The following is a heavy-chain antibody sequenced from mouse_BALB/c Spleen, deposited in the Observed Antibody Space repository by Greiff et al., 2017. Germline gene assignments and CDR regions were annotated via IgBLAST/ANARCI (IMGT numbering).Heavy chain of an antibody. Sequence: EVKLMESGPELVKPSQSLSLTCTVTGYSITSDYAWNWIRQFPGNKLEWMGYISYSGSTSYNPSLKSRISITRDTSKNQFFLQLNSVTTEDTATYYCAKPFYCDCDSFAYWGQGTLVTVSA. CDR1: GYSITSDYA. J-gene: IGHJ3*01. CDR2: ISYSGST. D-gene: IGHD2-4*01. V-gene: IGHV3-2*02. CDR3: AKPFYCDCDSFAY.